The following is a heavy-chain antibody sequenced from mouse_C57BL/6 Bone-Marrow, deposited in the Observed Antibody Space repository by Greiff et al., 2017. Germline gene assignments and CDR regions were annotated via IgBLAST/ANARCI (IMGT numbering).Heavy chain of an antibody. J-gene: IGHJ4*01. V-gene: IGHV1-63*01. CDR3: AIWNYEYPNAMDY. CDR2: IYPGGGYT. Sequence: VQLQQSGAELVRPGTSVKMSCKASGYTFTNYWIGWAKQRPGHGLEWIGDIYPGGGYTNYNEKFKGKATLTADKSSSTAYMQFSSLTSEVSAIYYCAIWNYEYPNAMDYWGQGTSVTVSS. CDR1: GYTFTNYW. D-gene: IGHD2-4*01.